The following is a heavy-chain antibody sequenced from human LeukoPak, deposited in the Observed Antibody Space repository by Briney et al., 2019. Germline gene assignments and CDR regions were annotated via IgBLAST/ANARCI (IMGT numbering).Heavy chain of an antibody. CDR2: ITSCSSTI. CDR3: ARSQSGSYSNLDY. Sequence: SFITSCSSTIYYAASLKGRFTISRDNAKNSLYLQMNSLRAEDTAVYYCARSQSGSYSNLDYWGQGTLVTVSS. V-gene: IGHV3-48*01. J-gene: IGHJ4*02. D-gene: IGHD1-26*01.